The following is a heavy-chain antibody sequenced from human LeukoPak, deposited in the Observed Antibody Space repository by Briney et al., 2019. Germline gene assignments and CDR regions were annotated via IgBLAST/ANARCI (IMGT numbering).Heavy chain of an antibody. CDR2: ISGSGSST. V-gene: IGHV3-23*01. D-gene: IGHD2-2*01. CDR1: GFTFSNYD. Sequence: PGGSLRLSCAASGFTFSNYDMSWVRQAPGKGLEWVSTISGSGSSTYFSDSVKGRFIISRDNSENTLYLQMNSLRAEDTAVFYCATDMLGYCTSTSCDDYWGQGILVTVSS. J-gene: IGHJ4*02. CDR3: ATDMLGYCTSTSCDDY.